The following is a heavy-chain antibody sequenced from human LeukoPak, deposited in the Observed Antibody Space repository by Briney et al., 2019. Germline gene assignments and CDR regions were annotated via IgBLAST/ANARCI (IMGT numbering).Heavy chain of an antibody. J-gene: IGHJ4*02. CDR2: IRYDGSAQ. CDR1: GFSFSNFG. D-gene: IGHD4-17*01. Sequence: GGSLRFSCGATGFSFSNFGMHWVRQAPGKGLERVAYIRYDGSAQYYVDSVKGRFTISRDNSKRTLYLQMNSLRAEDTAVYYCARSISVTTRSDFDYWGQGTLVTVSS. CDR3: ARSISVTTRSDFDY. V-gene: IGHV3-30*02.